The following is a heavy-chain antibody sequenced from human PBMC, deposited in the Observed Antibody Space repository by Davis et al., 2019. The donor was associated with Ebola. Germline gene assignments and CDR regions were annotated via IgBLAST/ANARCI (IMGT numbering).Heavy chain of an antibody. CDR2: ISAYTGNL. V-gene: IGHV1-18*04. CDR1: GYIFTSYI. Sequence: ASVKVSCKASGYIFTSYIITWVRQAPGQGFEWMGWISAYTGNLNYAQKFQGRVTMTRNTSINTAYMELSSLRSEDTAVYFCARDSSGVVGANDFDYWGQGSLVTVSS. CDR3: ARDSSGVVGANDFDY. D-gene: IGHD1-26*01. J-gene: IGHJ4*02.